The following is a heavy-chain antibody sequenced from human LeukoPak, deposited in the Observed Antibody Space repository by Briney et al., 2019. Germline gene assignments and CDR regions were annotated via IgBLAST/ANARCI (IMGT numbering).Heavy chain of an antibody. D-gene: IGHD3-3*01. V-gene: IGHV1-18*04. CDR2: ISAYNGNT. Sequence: ASVKVSCKASGYTFTGYYMHWVRQAPGQGLEWMGWISAYNGNTNYAQKLQGRVTMTTDTSTSTAYMELRSLRSDDTAVYYCAREYYDFWSGYYTGPGYFDYWGQGTLVTVSS. J-gene: IGHJ4*02. CDR1: GYTFTGYY. CDR3: AREYYDFWSGYYTGPGYFDY.